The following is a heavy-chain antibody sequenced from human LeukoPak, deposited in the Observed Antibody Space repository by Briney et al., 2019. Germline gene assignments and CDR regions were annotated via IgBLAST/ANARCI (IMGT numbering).Heavy chain of an antibody. J-gene: IGHJ4*02. CDR3: AKGYYYDSSGVFDY. D-gene: IGHD3-22*01. V-gene: IGHV3-30*18. CDR1: GFTFSSYG. CDR2: ISYDGSNK. Sequence: PGGSLRLSCAASGFTFSSYGMHWVRQAPGKGLEWVAVISYDGSNKYYADSVKGRFTISRDNAKNSLYLQMNSLRAEDTALYYCAKGYYYDSSGVFDYWGQGTLVTVSS.